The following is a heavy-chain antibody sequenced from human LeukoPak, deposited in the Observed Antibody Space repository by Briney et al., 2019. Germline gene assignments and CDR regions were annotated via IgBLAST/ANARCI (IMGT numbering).Heavy chain of an antibody. J-gene: IGHJ4*02. CDR3: ARDFMYSISCAGC. D-gene: IGHD6-13*01. CDR2: IKTNGSST. Sequence: QPGGSLRLSCAASGFTFSSYWMHWVRQVPGKGLMWVSRIKTNGSSTSYADSVKGRFTISRDNAKNTLYLQMNSLRVEDTAVYYCARDFMYSISCAGCWGQGTLVTVSS. CDR1: GFTFSSYW. V-gene: IGHV3-74*01.